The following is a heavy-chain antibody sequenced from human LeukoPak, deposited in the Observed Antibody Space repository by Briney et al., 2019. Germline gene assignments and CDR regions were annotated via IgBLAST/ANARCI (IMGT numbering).Heavy chain of an antibody. CDR2: IKGKSDGGAT. J-gene: IGHJ4*02. Sequence: GGSLRLSCAASGFTFNNAWMSWVRQAPGKGLECVGRIKGKSDGGATDYAAPVKGRFTISRDDSLHTLFLQMNSLKTEDTAVYYCTTVEIGNFYLDHWGQGTLVTVSS. D-gene: IGHD1-7*01. V-gene: IGHV3-15*01. CDR3: TTVEIGNFYLDH. CDR1: GFTFNNAW.